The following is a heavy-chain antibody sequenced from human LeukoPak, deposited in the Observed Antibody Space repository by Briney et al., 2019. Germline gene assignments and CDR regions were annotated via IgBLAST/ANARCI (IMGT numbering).Heavy chain of an antibody. J-gene: IGHJ4*02. Sequence: PGGSLRLSCAASGFTFTIYGMHWVRLAPGKGLEWVTFIQDDGSNKYYRDSVQGRFTISRDNSKNTVYLQMNSLKAEDTAVYYCAISRFSFYFEYWGQGTLVTVSS. CDR2: IQDDGSNK. V-gene: IGHV3-30*02. CDR1: GFTFTIYG. CDR3: AISRFSFYFEY. D-gene: IGHD3-3*02.